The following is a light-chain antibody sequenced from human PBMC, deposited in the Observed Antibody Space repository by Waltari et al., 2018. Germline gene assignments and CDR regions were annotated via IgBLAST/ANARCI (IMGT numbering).Light chain of an antibody. CDR1: NSNVRANS. V-gene: IGLV1-47*01. Sequence: QSILTPPPSASGTPGRTVTISCSGSNSNVRANSVFWYQQLPGTAPKLLIFGNNQRPSGVPDRFSGSKSGTSASLAIRGLRSEDEADYYCATWDDRLTAVFGGGTKLTVL. J-gene: IGLJ2*01. CDR2: GNN. CDR3: ATWDDRLTAV.